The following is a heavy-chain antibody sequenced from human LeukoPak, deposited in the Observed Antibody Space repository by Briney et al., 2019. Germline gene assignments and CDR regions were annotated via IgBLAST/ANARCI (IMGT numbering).Heavy chain of an antibody. CDR3: ARDLSRKEYQLPRPYAFDI. CDR1: GYTFTSYY. J-gene: IGHJ3*02. Sequence: GASVKVSCKASGYTFTSYYMHWVRQAPGQGLEWMGIINPSGGSTSYAQKFQGRVTMTRDTSTSTVYMELSSLRSEDTAVYYCARDLSRKEYQLPRPYAFDIWGQGTMVTVSS. CDR2: INPSGGST. V-gene: IGHV1-46*01. D-gene: IGHD2-2*01.